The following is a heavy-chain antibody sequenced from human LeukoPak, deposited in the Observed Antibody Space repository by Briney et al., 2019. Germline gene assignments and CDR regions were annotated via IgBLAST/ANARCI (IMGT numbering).Heavy chain of an antibody. J-gene: IGHJ6*03. CDR2: IIPIFGTA. CDR3: ASRGGNYVDYYYMDV. V-gene: IGHV1-69*05. Sequence: GASVKVSCKASGGTFSSYAISWVRQAPGQGLEWMGGIIPIFGTANYAQKFQGRDTITTGESTSTAYMELSSLRSEDTAVYYCASRGGNYVDYYYMDVWGKGTTVTVSS. CDR1: GGTFSSYA. D-gene: IGHD1-26*01.